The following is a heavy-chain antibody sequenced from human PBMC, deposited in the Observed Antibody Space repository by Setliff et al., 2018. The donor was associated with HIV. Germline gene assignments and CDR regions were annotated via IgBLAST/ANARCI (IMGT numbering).Heavy chain of an antibody. CDR1: GGSISSYY. D-gene: IGHD3-3*01. Sequence: KASETLSLTCTVSGGSISSYYWSWIRQPPGKGLEWIGYIYYSGSTNYNPSLKSRVTISVDTSKNQFSLKLSSVTAADTAVYYCARSYYNFANGYYYYYYMDVWGKGTTVTVSS. CDR2: IYYSGST. J-gene: IGHJ6*03. V-gene: IGHV4-59*13. CDR3: ARSYYNFANGYYYYYYMDV.